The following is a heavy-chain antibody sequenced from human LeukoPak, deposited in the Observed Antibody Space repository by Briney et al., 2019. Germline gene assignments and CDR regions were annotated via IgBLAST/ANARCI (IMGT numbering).Heavy chain of an antibody. J-gene: IGHJ6*03. CDR1: GGSFSGYH. CDR2: INPSGST. Sequence: SETLSLTCAVYGGSFSGYHWTWIRQSPGKWLEWIGDINPSGSTYYNPALKSRITISVDTSKNEFSLNLRSVTAAETAVYYCARGRNNITMIVVVMTSVSYYLDVWGKGTTVTVS. D-gene: IGHD3-22*01. V-gene: IGHV4-34*01. CDR3: ARGRNNITMIVVVMTSVSYYLDV.